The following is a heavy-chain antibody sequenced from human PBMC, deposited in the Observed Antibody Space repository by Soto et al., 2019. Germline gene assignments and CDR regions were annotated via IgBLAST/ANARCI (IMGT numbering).Heavy chain of an antibody. J-gene: IGHJ6*02. V-gene: IGHV3-74*03. CDR2: INTDGTST. CDR3: ARERAAAAGILGAFMDV. Sequence: GGSLRLSCAVSGFTFSSYWMHWVRQDPGKGLVWVSSINTDGTSTQYADSVKGRFTVSRDNAKNTLYLQMNSLRAEDTAVYYCARERAAAAGILGAFMDVWGQGTTVTVS. CDR1: GFTFSSYW. D-gene: IGHD6-13*01.